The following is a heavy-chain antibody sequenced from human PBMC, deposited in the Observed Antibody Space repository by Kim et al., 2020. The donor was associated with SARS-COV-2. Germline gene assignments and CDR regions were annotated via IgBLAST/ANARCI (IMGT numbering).Heavy chain of an antibody. CDR3: ARETSMVRGLNEPFDY. J-gene: IGHJ4*02. V-gene: IGHV4-39*01. D-gene: IGHD3-10*01. Sequence: SLKGRVTISVDTSKNQFSLKLSSETAADTAVYYCARETSMVRGLNEPFDYWGQGTLVTVSS.